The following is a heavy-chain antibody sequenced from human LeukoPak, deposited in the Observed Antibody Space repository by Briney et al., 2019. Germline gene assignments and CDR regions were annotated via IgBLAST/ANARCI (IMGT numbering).Heavy chain of an antibody. CDR1: GGSVGSNY. CDR3: ARGSGWYSH. J-gene: IGHJ1*01. Sequence: PSETLSLTCSVSGGSVGSNYWSWVRQPPGKGLEWIGYISYSGDTKYNPSLKSRLSMSVDTSKNQCSLMLTSVTAADTAVYYCARGSGWYSHWGQGTLVTVSS. V-gene: IGHV4-59*02. D-gene: IGHD6-19*01. CDR2: ISYSGDT.